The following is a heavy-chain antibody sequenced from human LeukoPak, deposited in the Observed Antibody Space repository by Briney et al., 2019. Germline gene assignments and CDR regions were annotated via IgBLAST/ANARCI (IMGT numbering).Heavy chain of an antibody. V-gene: IGHV1-69*05. CDR3: ARGRRGSSSWYGVDY. J-gene: IGHJ4*02. CDR1: GGTFSSYA. D-gene: IGHD6-13*01. CDR2: IIPIFGTA. Sequence: ASVKVSCKASGGTFSSYAISWVRQAPGQGLEWMGGIIPIFGTANYAQKFQGRVTITTDESTSTAYMELSSLRSEDTAVYYCARGRRGSSSWYGVDYWGQGTLVTVSP.